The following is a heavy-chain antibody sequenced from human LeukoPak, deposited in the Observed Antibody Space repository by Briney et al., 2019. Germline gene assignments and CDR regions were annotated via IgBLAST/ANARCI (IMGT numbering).Heavy chain of an antibody. CDR1: GGTLISYA. CDR2: IIPIFGTA. CDR3: AREVGATTGQLKSLDY. D-gene: IGHD1-26*01. J-gene: IGHJ4*02. Sequence: SVNVSCKASGGTLISYAISWVRQAPGQGLEWTGGIIPIFGTANYAQKFQGRVTITADKSTSTAYMELSSLRSEDTAVYYCAREVGATTGQLKSLDYWGQGPLVTVSS. V-gene: IGHV1-69*06.